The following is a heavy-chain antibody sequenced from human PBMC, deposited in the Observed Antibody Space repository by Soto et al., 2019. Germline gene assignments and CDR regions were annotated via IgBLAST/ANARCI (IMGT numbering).Heavy chain of an antibody. CDR2: MNPNGGST. CDR1: GYTFPDYH. CDR3: ARDRRMVVVPAAVQKYFYGMDV. V-gene: IGHV1-46*01. J-gene: IGHJ6*02. D-gene: IGHD2-2*01. Sequence: GASVKVSCKASGYTFPDYHMHWVRQAPGQGLEWMGIMNPNGGSTSYAQKFQGRVTMTRDTSTNTVFLELSYLTSEDTAVYYCARDRRMVVVPAAVQKYFYGMDVWGQGTSVTVSS.